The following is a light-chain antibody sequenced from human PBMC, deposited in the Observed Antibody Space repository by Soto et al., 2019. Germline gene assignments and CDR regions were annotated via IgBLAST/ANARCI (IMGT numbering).Light chain of an antibody. V-gene: IGLV1-44*01. CDR1: NANTGNNK. CDR2: SSN. Sequence: QSVLTQPPSASTTPGQKVTISCSGSNANTGNNKVNWYQQLPGTAPKLLIYSSNQRPSGVPDRFPGSKAGTSASLAISGLQSEDEANYYCATWDDSLHGCVFGAGTRSPS. J-gene: IGLJ1*01. CDR3: ATWDDSLHGCV.